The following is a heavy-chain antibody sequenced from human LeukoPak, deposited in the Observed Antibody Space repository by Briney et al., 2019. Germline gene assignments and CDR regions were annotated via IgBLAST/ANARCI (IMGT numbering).Heavy chain of an antibody. CDR2: ISYDGSNK. J-gene: IGHJ4*02. CDR1: GFTFSSYA. V-gene: IGHV3-30-3*01. Sequence: GGSLRLSCAASGFTFSSYAMHWVRQAPGKGLEWVAVISYDGSNKYYADSVRGRFTISRDNSKNTLYLQMNSLTAEDTAVYYCARVGSYENSGSLPFDYWGQGILVTVSS. CDR3: ARVGSYENSGSLPFDY. D-gene: IGHD3-22*01.